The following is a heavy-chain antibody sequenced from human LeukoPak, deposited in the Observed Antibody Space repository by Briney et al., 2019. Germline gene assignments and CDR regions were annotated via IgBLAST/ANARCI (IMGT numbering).Heavy chain of an antibody. J-gene: IGHJ3*02. CDR2: ISAYNGNT. Sequence: ASVKVSCKASGYTFTSYGISWVRQAPGQGLEWMGWISAYNGNTNYAQKFQGRVTMTEDTSTDTAYMELSSLRSEDTAVYYCATASGSPLWDAFDIWGQGTMVTVSS. D-gene: IGHD1-26*01. CDR1: GYTFTSYG. CDR3: ATASGSPLWDAFDI. V-gene: IGHV1-18*01.